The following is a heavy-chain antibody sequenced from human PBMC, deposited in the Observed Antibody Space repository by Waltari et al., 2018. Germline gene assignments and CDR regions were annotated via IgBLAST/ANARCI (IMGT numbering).Heavy chain of an antibody. V-gene: IGHV3-23*04. Sequence: EVQLVESGGGLVQPGGSLRLSCAASGFPFSSYAIGWVRQAPGKGLEWVSAISGSGGSTYYADSVKGRFTISRDNSKNTLYLQMNSLRAEDTAVYYCAKVLDYGDYGWFDPWGQGTLVTVSS. J-gene: IGHJ5*02. D-gene: IGHD4-17*01. CDR2: ISGSGGST. CDR1: GFPFSSYA. CDR3: AKVLDYGDYGWFDP.